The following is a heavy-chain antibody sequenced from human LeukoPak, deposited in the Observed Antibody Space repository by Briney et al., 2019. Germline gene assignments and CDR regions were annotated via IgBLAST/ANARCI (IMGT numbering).Heavy chain of an antibody. D-gene: IGHD1-1*01. CDR1: GYILTELS. CDR2: FDPENAKT. J-gene: IGHJ6*03. CDR3: VIMSHTVVPTARIYYYMDI. Sequence: GASVKVSCRVSGYILTELSIHWVRQAPGKGLEWMGSFDPENAKTMSAQTFQGRVTMTEDTSTDTAYMELRSLRSDGTAIYYCVIMSHTVVPTARIYYYMDIWGTGTTVIVSS. V-gene: IGHV1-24*01.